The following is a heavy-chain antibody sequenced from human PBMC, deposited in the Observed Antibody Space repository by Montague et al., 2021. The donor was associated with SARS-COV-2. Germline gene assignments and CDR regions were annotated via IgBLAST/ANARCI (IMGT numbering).Heavy chain of an antibody. Sequence: SETLSLTCAVSGASTNSNSYYWGWIRQPPGKGLDWIGSFYYTGYTXYTPSLKSRVTISGDTSKNQFSLKLTSVTAADTAVYYCARIVGDCSSDSCYAVRWGQGTVATVSS. J-gene: IGHJ4*02. CDR2: FYYTGYT. D-gene: IGHD2-2*01. CDR1: GASTNSNSYY. V-gene: IGHV4-39*01. CDR3: ARIVGDCSSDSCYAVR.